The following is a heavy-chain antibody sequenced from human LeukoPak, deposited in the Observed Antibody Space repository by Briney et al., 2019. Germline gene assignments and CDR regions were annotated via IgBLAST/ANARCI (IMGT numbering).Heavy chain of an antibody. CDR1: GFIFGNYA. D-gene: IGHD5-18*01. CDR3: AKQFLDTN. V-gene: IGHV3-23*01. CDR2: IGETGDTT. Sequence: GGSLRLSCEASGFIFGNYAMNWVRQSPRQGLEWVSSIGETGDTTDYADSVKGRFTVSRDNSKNTLYLQMNNLRAEDTAVYHCAKQFLDTNWGQGTLVTVSS. J-gene: IGHJ4*02.